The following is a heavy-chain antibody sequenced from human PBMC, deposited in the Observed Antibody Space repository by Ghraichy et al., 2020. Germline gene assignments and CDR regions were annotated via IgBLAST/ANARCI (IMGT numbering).Heavy chain of an antibody. D-gene: IGHD2-21*02. CDR2: IDHSGST. J-gene: IGHJ4*02. V-gene: IGHV4-34*01. CDR3: ERSPSRSTANFDF. CDR1: GGSFSGFY. Sequence: SETLSLTCAVYGGSFSGFYWNWIRQPPGKGLEWIGEIDHSGSTNYNPSLKSRVTYSVDTSKNQFSLQLRSVTAADTVMYYCERSPSRSTANFDFWGQGVLVTFSS.